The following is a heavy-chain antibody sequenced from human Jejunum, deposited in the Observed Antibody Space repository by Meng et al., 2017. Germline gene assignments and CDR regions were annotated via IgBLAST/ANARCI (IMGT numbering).Heavy chain of an antibody. J-gene: IGHJ4*02. Sequence: QLQLQQSGSGLVKPSHTLSLTCAVSGGSINSDGYTWSWIRQPPGKGLEWIGYIYHTGSPYYNPSLKSRLTISVDRSENQFYLKLSSVTAADTAVYYCARMDSAFHYFDYWGQGTLVTVSS. CDR1: GGSINSDGYT. D-gene: IGHD2-2*03. CDR2: IYHTGSP. V-gene: IGHV4-30-2*01. CDR3: ARMDSAFHYFDY.